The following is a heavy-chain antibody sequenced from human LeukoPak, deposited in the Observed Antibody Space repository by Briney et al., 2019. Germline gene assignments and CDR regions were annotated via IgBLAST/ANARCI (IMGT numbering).Heavy chain of an antibody. V-gene: IGHV3-53*01. CDR1: GFSVSSSY. CDR3: AKESEWELVFDY. J-gene: IGHJ4*02. CDR2: IYSGGST. Sequence: PGGSLRLSCAASGFSVSSSYMSWVRQAPGKGLEWVSVIYSGGSTYYADSVKGRFTISRDNSKNTLYLQMNSLRAEDTAVYYCAKESEWELVFDYWGQGTLVTVSS. D-gene: IGHD1-26*01.